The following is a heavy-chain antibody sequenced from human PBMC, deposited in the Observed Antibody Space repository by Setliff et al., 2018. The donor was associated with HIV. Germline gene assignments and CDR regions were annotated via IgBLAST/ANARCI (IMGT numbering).Heavy chain of an antibody. Sequence: SETLSLACTVSGGSISSDYWSWIRQPPGKGLEWIGYIYYSGSTNYNPSLKSRVTISVATSKNQFSLKLNSVTTADTAVYYCARSRTSSGYYGVTGYGMDVWGQGTTVTVSS. D-gene: IGHD3-22*01. J-gene: IGHJ6*02. CDR3: ARSRTSSGYYGVTGYGMDV. V-gene: IGHV4-59*01. CDR1: GGSISSDY. CDR2: IYYSGST.